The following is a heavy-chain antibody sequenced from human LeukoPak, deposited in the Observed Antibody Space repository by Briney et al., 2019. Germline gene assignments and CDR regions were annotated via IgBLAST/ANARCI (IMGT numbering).Heavy chain of an antibody. V-gene: IGHV4-61*08. Sequence: PSETLSLTCSVSGGSVSGGDYYWSWIRQPPGKGLEWIGYMYDSGSTIYNPSLKSRVTISADTSKDQFSLNLNSVTAADTAVYYCARTNYVPALYYFDYWGQGTLVTVSS. J-gene: IGHJ4*02. CDR2: MYDSGST. CDR1: GGSVSGGDYY. D-gene: IGHD2/OR15-2a*01. CDR3: ARTNYVPALYYFDY.